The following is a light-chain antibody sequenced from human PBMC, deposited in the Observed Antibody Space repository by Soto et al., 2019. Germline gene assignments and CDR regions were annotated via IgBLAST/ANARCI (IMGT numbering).Light chain of an antibody. CDR1: QSVSGS. J-gene: IGKJ1*01. CDR3: QQYENWPPWT. CDR2: GAS. V-gene: IGKV3-15*01. Sequence: EIVLTQSPGTLSLSPGESATLSCSASQSVSGSLAWYQQKPGQAPRLLIYGASTRATGIPARFSGSGSGTEFTLTIDSLQSEDFAVYYCQQYENWPPWTFGQGTKVDI.